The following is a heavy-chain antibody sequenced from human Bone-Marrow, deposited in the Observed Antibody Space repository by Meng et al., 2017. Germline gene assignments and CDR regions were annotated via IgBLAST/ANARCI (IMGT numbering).Heavy chain of an antibody. V-gene: IGHV3-23*01. J-gene: IGHJ6*02. CDR1: GFTFSSYA. CDR2: ISGSGGST. Sequence: GGSLRLSCAASGFTFSSYAMSWVRQAPGKGLEWVSAISGSGGSTYYADSVKGRFTISRDNSKNTLYLQMNSLRAEDTAVYYCAKQSGILTGYYSDYYYYGMDVWGQGTTVNVSS. D-gene: IGHD3-9*01. CDR3: AKQSGILTGYYSDYYYYGMDV.